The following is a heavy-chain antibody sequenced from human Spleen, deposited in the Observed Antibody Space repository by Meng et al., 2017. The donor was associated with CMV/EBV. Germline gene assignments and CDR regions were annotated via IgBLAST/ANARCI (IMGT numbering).Heavy chain of an antibody. Sequence: ASVKVSCKASGYIFTDYFIHWVRQAPGQGLEWMGWIDPSSGGTNYAQKFQGRVTLTRDTSINTGYMELTRLTSDDTAVYYCARDNNWGPDYWGQGTLVTVSS. V-gene: IGHV1-2*02. CDR3: ARDNNWGPDY. CDR1: GYIFTDYF. CDR2: IDPSSGGT. D-gene: IGHD7-27*01. J-gene: IGHJ4*02.